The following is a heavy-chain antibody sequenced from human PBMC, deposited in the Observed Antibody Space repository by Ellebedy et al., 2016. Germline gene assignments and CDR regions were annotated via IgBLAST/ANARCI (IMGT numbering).Heavy chain of an antibody. J-gene: IGHJ5*02. V-gene: IGHV4-39*07. Sequence: SETLSLXCTVSGGSIRSSSSYYWAWIRQSPGRGLEWIGSVYYSGDTYYNPSLESRVSISVDTSKNQFSLRLKSVTAADTAMYNCARDSDRGYGSWFDPWGQGTLVTVSS. CDR1: GGSIRSSSSYY. D-gene: IGHD5-12*01. CDR3: ARDSDRGYGSWFDP. CDR2: VYYSGDT.